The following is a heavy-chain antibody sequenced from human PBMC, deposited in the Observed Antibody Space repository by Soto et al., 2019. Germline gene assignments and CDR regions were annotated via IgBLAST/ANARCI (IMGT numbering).Heavy chain of an antibody. V-gene: IGHV4-59*01. D-gene: IGHD5-12*01. CDR1: GGSINSYY. CDR3: ARENLRSRMDV. J-gene: IGHJ6*02. Sequence: QVQLQESGPGLVKPSETLSLTCTVSGGSINSYYWSWIRQPPGKGLEWIGYIYYSGTTTYNPSLKSRVTISVDTSKNQFSLKLSSVTAADTAVYYCARENLRSRMDVWGQGTTVSVSS. CDR2: IYYSGTT.